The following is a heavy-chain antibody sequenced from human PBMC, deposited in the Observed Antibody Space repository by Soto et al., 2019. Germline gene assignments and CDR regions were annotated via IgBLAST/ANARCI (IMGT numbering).Heavy chain of an antibody. Sequence: PSETLSLTCTVSGGSISSYYWSWIRQPPGKGLAWIGYIYYSGSTNYNPSLKSRVTISVDTSKNQFSLKLSSVTAADTAVYYCARDGSTLNYGMDVWGQGTTVTVSS. J-gene: IGHJ6*02. CDR1: GGSISSYY. CDR3: ARDGSTLNYGMDV. D-gene: IGHD3-10*01. V-gene: IGHV4-59*01. CDR2: IYYSGST.